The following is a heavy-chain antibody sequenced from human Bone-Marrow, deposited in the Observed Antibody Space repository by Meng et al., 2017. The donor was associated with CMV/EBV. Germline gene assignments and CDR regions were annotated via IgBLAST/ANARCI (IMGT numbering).Heavy chain of an antibody. V-gene: IGHV4-34*01. CDR1: GGSFSGYY. Sequence: SETLSLTCAVYGGSFSGYYRSWIRQPPGKGLEWIGEINHSGSTNYNPSLKSRVTISVDTSKNQFSLKLSSVTAADTAVYYCACSTSGYYYYGMDVWGQGTTVTVSS. J-gene: IGHJ6*02. CDR2: INHSGST. D-gene: IGHD2-2*01. CDR3: ACSTSGYYYYGMDV.